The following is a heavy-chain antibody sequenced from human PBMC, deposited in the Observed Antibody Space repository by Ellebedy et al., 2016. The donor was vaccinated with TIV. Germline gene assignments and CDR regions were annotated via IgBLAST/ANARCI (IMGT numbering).Heavy chain of an antibody. CDR1: GGSISSYY. CDR2: IYDSGST. V-gene: IGHV4-59*01. D-gene: IGHD3-3*01. J-gene: IGHJ6*02. Sequence: GSLRLSCTVSGGSISSYYWSWIRQPPGKGLEWIGYIYDSGSTTYNPSLKSRVTISVDTSKNQFSLKLSSVTAADTAVYFCARGETYNFWSGNCMDVWGQGTTVTVSS. CDR3: ARGETYNFWSGNCMDV.